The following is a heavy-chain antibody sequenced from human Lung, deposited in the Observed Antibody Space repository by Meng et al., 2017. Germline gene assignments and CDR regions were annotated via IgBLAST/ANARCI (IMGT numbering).Heavy chain of an antibody. Sequence: VPLQEWGPGLVKSSGTLALTWGVSGGSISSSNWWSWVRQPPGKGLEWIGEICHSGGTKYNPSLKSRVTISVDKSKNQFSLKLSSVTAADTAVYYCARGLGEAVVPRTMFDYWGQGTLVTVSS. V-gene: IGHV4-4*02. D-gene: IGHD2-2*01. CDR2: ICHSGGT. J-gene: IGHJ4*02. CDR3: ARGLGEAVVPRTMFDY. CDR1: GGSISSSNW.